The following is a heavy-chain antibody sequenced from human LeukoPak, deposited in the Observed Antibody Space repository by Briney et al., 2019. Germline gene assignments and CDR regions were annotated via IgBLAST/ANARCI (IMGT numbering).Heavy chain of an antibody. V-gene: IGHV3-9*01. CDR1: GFTFDDYA. D-gene: IGHD6-19*01. J-gene: IGHJ3*02. Sequence: PGRSLRLSCAASGFTFDDYAMHWVRQAPGKGLEWVSGISWNSGSIGYADSVKGRFTISRDNAKNSLYLQMNSLRAEDTALYYCAKDSSGWSPDFRFDIWGQGTMVTVSS. CDR3: AKDSSGWSPDFRFDI. CDR2: ISWNSGSI.